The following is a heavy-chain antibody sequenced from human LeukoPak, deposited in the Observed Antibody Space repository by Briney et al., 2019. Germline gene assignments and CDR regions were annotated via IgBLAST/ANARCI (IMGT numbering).Heavy chain of an antibody. CDR3: ATEYSDNSGYCFH. CDR2: ISNGGGFK. CDR1: GFTFSSYA. Sequence: GGSLRLSCAASGFTFSSYAMSWVRQAPGEGLEWVSSISNGGGFKSYADSLEGRFAISRENAKNSLYLQMNSLRAEDTAVYYCATEYSDNSGYCFHWGQGTLVTVSS. J-gene: IGHJ4*02. D-gene: IGHD3-22*01. V-gene: IGHV3-21*01.